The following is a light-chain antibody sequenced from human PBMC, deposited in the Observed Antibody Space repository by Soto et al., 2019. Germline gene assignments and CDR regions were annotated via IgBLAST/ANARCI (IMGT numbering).Light chain of an antibody. CDR1: TSDVGGYDY. CDR2: DVT. J-gene: IGLJ1*01. CDR3: CSYAGDFYV. V-gene: IGLV2-11*01. Sequence: QSVLTQPRSVSGSRGQSVAISCSGTTSDVGGYDYVSWYQQHPGKAPELIIFDVTKRPSGVPDRFSGSKSGNTASLTISGLQAEDEADYFCCSYAGDFYVFGSGTKVTVL.